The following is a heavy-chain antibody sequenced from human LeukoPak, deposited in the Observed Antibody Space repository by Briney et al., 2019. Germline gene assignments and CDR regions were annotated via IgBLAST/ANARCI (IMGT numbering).Heavy chain of an antibody. J-gene: IGHJ4*02. CDR3: ARGKLGWGAYYFDY. CDR1: GGSISSYY. Sequence: SETLSLTCTVSGGSISSYYWSWIRQPAGKGLEWIGRIYTSGSTNYNPSLKSRVTMSVDTSKNQFSLKLSSVTAADTAVYYCARGKLGWGAYYFDYWGQGTLVTVSS. CDR2: IYTSGST. V-gene: IGHV4-4*07. D-gene: IGHD3-16*01.